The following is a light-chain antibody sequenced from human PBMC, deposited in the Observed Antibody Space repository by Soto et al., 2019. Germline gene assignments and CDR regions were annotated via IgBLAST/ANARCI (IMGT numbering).Light chain of an antibody. CDR2: AAS. J-gene: IGKJ5*01. CDR1: QSITTY. Sequence: DIQMTQSPSSLSASVGDRVTITCRASQSITTYLNWYQQKPGKAPKLLIYAASSLQSGVPSRFSGSRSGTDFTLTISSLQPEDFATYYCQQSYSTLITFGQGRRLEIK. V-gene: IGKV1-39*01. CDR3: QQSYSTLIT.